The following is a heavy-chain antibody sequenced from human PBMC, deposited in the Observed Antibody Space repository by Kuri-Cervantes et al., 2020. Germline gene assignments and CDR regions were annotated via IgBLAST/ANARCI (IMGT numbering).Heavy chain of an antibody. V-gene: IGHV4-39*07. J-gene: IGHJ4*02. Sequence: ESLKISCTVSGGSISSGGYYWSWIRQPPGKGLEWIGEINHSGSTNYNPSLKSRVTISVDTSKNQFSLKLSSVTAADTAVYYCARDSNGDYYGSGSYYKTKNFDYWGQGTLVTVSS. CDR2: INHSGST. CDR1: GGSISSGGYY. CDR3: ARDSNGDYYGSGSYYKTKNFDY. D-gene: IGHD3-10*01.